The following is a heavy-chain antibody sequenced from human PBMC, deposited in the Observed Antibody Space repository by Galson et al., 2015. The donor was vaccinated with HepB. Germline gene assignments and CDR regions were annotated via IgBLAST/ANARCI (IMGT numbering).Heavy chain of an antibody. Sequence: SLRLSCAASGFTFSSYAMHWVRQAPGKGLEWVAVITYDGSNKYYANSVKGRFTISRDNSKNTLYLQMNSLRAEDTAVYYCARDTPVRRYPPDHDAFDIWGQGTMVTVSS. CDR3: ARDTPVRRYPPDHDAFDI. CDR2: ITYDGSNK. V-gene: IGHV3-30*04. CDR1: GFTFSSYA. D-gene: IGHD4-23*01. J-gene: IGHJ3*02.